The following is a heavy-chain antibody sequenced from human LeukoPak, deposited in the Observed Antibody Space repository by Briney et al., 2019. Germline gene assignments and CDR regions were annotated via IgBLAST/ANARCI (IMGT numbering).Heavy chain of an antibody. CDR3: ARGIAVAGTHSYFDY. CDR1: GGSISSDF. D-gene: IGHD6-19*01. Sequence: SETLSLTCTVSGGSISSDFWNWIRQPAGKGLEWIGRIYSSGSTNYNPSLKSRVTMSIDTSKNQFSLKLSSVTAADTAVYYCARGIAVAGTHSYFDYWGQGTLVTVSS. CDR2: IYSSGST. V-gene: IGHV4-4*07. J-gene: IGHJ4*02.